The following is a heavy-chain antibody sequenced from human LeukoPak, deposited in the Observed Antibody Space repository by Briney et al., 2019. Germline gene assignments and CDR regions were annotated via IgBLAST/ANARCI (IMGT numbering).Heavy chain of an antibody. CDR1: GFTFSDYW. V-gene: IGHV3-74*01. Sequence: GGSLRLSCAASGFTFSDYWMHWVRQAPGKGLVWVSRISSDGSRVTYADSVKGRFTISRDNAKNTLYLQMNSLRAEDTAVYYCARDRAVAGNNGWFDPWGQGTLVTVSS. CDR2: ISSDGSRV. J-gene: IGHJ5*02. D-gene: IGHD6-19*01. CDR3: ARDRAVAGNNGWFDP.